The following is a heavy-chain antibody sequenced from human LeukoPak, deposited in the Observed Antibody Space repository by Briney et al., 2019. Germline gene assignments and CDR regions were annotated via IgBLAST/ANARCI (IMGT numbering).Heavy chain of an antibody. CDR1: GGSISTYY. CDR3: ARNYMGYAFDI. D-gene: IGHD1-7*01. Sequence: SETLSLTCTVSGGSISTYYWSWIRQPPEKGLKWIGYIDYSGSTTYNPSLESRVTISVGTSKNQFSLKLSSVTAADTAVYYCARNYMGYAFDIWGQGTMVTVSS. J-gene: IGHJ3*02. V-gene: IGHV4-59*01. CDR2: IDYSGST.